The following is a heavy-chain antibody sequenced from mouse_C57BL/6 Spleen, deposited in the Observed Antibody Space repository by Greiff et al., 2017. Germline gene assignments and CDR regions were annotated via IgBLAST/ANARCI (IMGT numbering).Heavy chain of an antibody. Sequence: VQLQQPGAELVRPGSSVKLSCKASGYTFTSYRMDWVKQRPGQGLEWIGNIYPSDSETHYNQKFKDKATLTVDKSSSTAYMQLSSLTSEDSAVYYCARQGQATLGYAMDYWGQGTSVTVSS. V-gene: IGHV1-61*01. D-gene: IGHD3-2*02. CDR2: IYPSDSET. J-gene: IGHJ4*01. CDR1: GYTFTSYR. CDR3: ARQGQATLGYAMDY.